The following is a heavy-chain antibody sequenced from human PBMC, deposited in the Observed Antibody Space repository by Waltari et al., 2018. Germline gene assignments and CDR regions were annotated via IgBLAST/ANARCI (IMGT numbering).Heavy chain of an antibody. CDR1: GASLRSGYSY. J-gene: IGHJ2*01. D-gene: IGHD4-17*01. V-gene: IGHV4-31*03. CDR2: IFYTGNT. CDR3: ARFPRVTRSWYFDV. Sequence: QVQLQESGPGLVKPSQTLSPTCKVTGASLRSGYSYWTWIRQHPGKGLEWIRYIFYTGNTFYTPSLKSRVTISVDTSQNQFSLHLNYMTAADTAVYFCARFPRVTRSWYFDVWGRGTQVTVSS.